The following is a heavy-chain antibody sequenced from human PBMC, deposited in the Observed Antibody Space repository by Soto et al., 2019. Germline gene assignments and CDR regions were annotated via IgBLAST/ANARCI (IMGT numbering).Heavy chain of an antibody. CDR1: GFTVSTNY. CDR2: IHTGGST. J-gene: IGHJ4*02. V-gene: IGHV3-66*01. D-gene: IGHD1-26*01. Sequence: GGSMILSCAAAGFTVSTNYINWVRQAPGKGLEWVSVIHTGGSTFYADSVKGRFTISRDNSKNTVNLQMNNLRVEDTAVYYCARGLWDLDFFDYWGQGTLVTVSS. CDR3: ARGLWDLDFFDY.